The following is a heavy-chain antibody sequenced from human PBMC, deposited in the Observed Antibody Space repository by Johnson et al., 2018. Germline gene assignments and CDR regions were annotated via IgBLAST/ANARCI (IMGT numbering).Heavy chain of an antibody. Sequence: EVQLVETGGGLVQPGGSLRLPCTASGFSFSTYWIHWVRPAPGQGLVWVSRINGDERYVNYVDSVKGRFTRSRDNAKGTVYLRMKSVRAEDTGVDFCSTTWTTPTRACDQWGQGTRGTVSS. CDR2: INGDERYV. CDR1: GFSFSTYW. V-gene: IGHV3-74*01. CDR3: STTWTTPTRACDQ. D-gene: IGHD4-17*01. J-gene: IGHJ4*02.